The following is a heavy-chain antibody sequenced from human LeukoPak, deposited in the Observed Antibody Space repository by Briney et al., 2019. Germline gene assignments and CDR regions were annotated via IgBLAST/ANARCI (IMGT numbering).Heavy chain of an antibody. J-gene: IGHJ4*02. CDR3: AKERTQTTSFDY. Sequence: GGSLRLPCAASGFTFSSYGMHWVRQAPGKGLEWVAVIWYDGSNKYYADSVKGRFTISRDNSKNTLYLQMNRLRAEDTAVYYCAKERTQTTSFDYWGQGTLVTVSS. CDR1: GFTFSSYG. V-gene: IGHV3-33*06. D-gene: IGHD2/OR15-2a*01. CDR2: IWYDGSNK.